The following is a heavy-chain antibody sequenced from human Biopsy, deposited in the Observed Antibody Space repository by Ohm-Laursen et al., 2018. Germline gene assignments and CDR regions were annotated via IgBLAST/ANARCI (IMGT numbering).Heavy chain of an antibody. CDR3: AKDRYPSSWHYYYGMDV. Sequence: SLRLSYTASGFSFDNYVMHWVRQAPGKGLEWVSGISWNSDSIGYADSVKGRFTISRDNAKNSLYLQMNSLRSEDTALYYCAKDRYPSSWHYYYGMDVWGQGTTVTVSS. J-gene: IGHJ6*02. CDR2: ISWNSDSI. CDR1: GFSFDNYV. D-gene: IGHD6-13*01. V-gene: IGHV3-9*01.